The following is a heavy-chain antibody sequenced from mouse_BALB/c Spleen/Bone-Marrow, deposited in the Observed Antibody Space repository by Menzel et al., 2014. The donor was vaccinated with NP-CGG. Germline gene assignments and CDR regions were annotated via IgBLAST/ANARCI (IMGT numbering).Heavy chain of an antibody. CDR1: GYTFTDYY. CDR2: IYPGSGNT. D-gene: IGHD2-10*01. CDR3: ARSAYYGNYGGY. J-gene: IGHJ2*01. Sequence: VVESGPELVKPGASVKISCKASGYTFTDYYINWVKQTPGQGLEWIGWIYPGSGNTKYNEKFKGKATLTVDTSSSTAYMQLSSLTSEDTAVYFCARSAYYGNYGGYWGQGTTLTVSS. V-gene: IGHV1-84*02.